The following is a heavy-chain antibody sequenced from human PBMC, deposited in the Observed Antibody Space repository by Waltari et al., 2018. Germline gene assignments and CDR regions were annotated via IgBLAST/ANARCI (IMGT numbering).Heavy chain of an antibody. V-gene: IGHV1-8*01. J-gene: IGHJ4*02. CDR2: MNPNSGNT. CDR3: ARLRMRVRGVIDD. D-gene: IGHD3-10*01. Sequence: INWVRQAPGQGLEWMGWMNPNSGNTGYAQKFQGRVTMTRNTSISTAYMELSSLRSEDTAVYYCARLRMRVRGVIDDWGQGTLVTVSA.